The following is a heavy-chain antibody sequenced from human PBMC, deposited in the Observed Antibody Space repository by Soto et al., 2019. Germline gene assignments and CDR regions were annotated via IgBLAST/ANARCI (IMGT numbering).Heavy chain of an antibody. V-gene: IGHV1-24*01. CDR1: GYTLTELS. J-gene: IGHJ4*02. Sequence: ASVKVSCKVSGYTLTELSMHWVRQAPGKGLEWMGGFDPEDGETIYAQKFQGRVTMTEDTSTDTAYMELSSLRSEDTAVYYCATDGSKYYYDSSGYYIWGQGALVTVSS. CDR3: ATDGSKYYYDSSGYYI. D-gene: IGHD3-22*01. CDR2: FDPEDGET.